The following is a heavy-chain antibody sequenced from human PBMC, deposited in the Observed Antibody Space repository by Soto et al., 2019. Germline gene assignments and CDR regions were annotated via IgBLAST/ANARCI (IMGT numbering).Heavy chain of an antibody. J-gene: IGHJ4*02. CDR2: IFSSGES. CDR1: GFTVSSTY. Sequence: HPGGSMRLSCAASGFTVSSTYMSWVRQAPGKGLEWVSIIFSSGESFYADSVKGRFTISRDSSDNTVYLQMNSLKAEDTAVYYCARGGIGMVRTCDHWGQGTLVTVSA. D-gene: IGHD3-10*01. CDR3: ARGGIGMVRTCDH. V-gene: IGHV3-53*01.